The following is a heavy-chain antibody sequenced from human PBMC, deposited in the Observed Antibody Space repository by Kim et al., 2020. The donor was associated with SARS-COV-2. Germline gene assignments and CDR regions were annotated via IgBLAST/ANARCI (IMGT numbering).Heavy chain of an antibody. CDR1: GGSISSYY. V-gene: IGHV4-59*01. D-gene: IGHD3-10*01. CDR3: ARRAVRGVTTYYFDY. CDR2: IYYSGST. Sequence: SETLSLTCTVSGGSISSYYWSWIRQPPGKGLEWIGYIYYSGSTNYNPSLKSRVTISVDTSKNQFSLKLSSVTAADTAVYYCARRAVRGVTTYYFDYWGQGTLVTVSS. J-gene: IGHJ4*02.